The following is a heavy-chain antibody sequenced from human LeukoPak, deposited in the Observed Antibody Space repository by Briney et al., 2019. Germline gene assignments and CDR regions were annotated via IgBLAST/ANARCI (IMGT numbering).Heavy chain of an antibody. Sequence: GGSLRLSCAASGFTFSSYSMNWVRQAPGKGLEWVSSISSSSSYIYYADSVKGRFTISRDNAKNSLYLQMNSLRAEDTAVYYCARERSAAGTPFEDYWGQGTLDTVSS. CDR3: ARERSAAGTPFEDY. J-gene: IGHJ4*02. CDR1: GFTFSSYS. V-gene: IGHV3-21*01. D-gene: IGHD6-13*01. CDR2: ISSSSSYI.